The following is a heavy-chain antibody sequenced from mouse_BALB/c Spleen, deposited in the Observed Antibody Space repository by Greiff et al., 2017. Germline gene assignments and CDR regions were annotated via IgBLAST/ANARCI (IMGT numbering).Heavy chain of an antibody. Sequence: EVKLMESGAELVKPGASVKLSCTASGFNIKDTYMHWVKQRPEQGLEWIGRIDPANGNTKYDPKFQGKATITADTSSNTAYLQLSSLTSEDTAVYYCADRYDAWGQGTLVTVSA. D-gene: IGHD2-14*01. CDR1: GFNIKDTY. V-gene: IGHV14-3*02. CDR3: ADRYDA. J-gene: IGHJ3*01. CDR2: IDPANGNT.